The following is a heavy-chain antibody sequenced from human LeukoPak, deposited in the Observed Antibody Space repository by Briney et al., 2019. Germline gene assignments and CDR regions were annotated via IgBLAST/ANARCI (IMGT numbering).Heavy chain of an antibody. J-gene: IGHJ5*02. CDR3: ARGLVHIESDIVVVPAAIGDNWFDP. D-gene: IGHD2-2*01. Sequence: SETLSLTCAVYGGSFSGYYWSWIRQPPGKGLEWIGEINHSGSTNYNPSLKSRVTISADTSKNQFSLKLSSVTAADTAVYYCARGLVHIESDIVVVPAAIGDNWFDPWGQGTLVTVSS. CDR2: INHSGST. CDR1: GGSFSGYY. V-gene: IGHV4-34*01.